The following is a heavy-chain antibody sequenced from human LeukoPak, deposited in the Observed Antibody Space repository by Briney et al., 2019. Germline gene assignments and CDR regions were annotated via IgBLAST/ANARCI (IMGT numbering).Heavy chain of an antibody. CDR3: AKYFWSGYYNSLLSFDY. D-gene: IGHD3-3*01. V-gene: IGHV3-23*01. Sequence: GGSLRLSCAASGFTFSSYAMSWVRQAPGKGLEWVSAISGSGGSTYYADSVKGRFTISRDNSKNTLYLQMNSLRAEDTAVYYCAKYFWSGYYNSLLSFDYWGQGTLVTVSS. J-gene: IGHJ4*02. CDR2: ISGSGGST. CDR1: GFTFSSYA.